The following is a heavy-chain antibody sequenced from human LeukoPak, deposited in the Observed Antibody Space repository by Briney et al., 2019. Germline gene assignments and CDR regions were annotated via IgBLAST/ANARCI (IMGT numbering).Heavy chain of an antibody. J-gene: IGHJ6*02. D-gene: IGHD2-15*01. CDR2: INHNGNVN. Sequence: GGSLRLSCAASGFTFSSYLMNWARQAPGKGLEWVASINHNGNVNYYVDSVKGRFTISRDNAKNSLYLQMSNLRDEDTAVYFCARGGGFDVWGQGATVTVSS. CDR3: ARGGGFDV. CDR1: GFTFSSYL. V-gene: IGHV3-7*03.